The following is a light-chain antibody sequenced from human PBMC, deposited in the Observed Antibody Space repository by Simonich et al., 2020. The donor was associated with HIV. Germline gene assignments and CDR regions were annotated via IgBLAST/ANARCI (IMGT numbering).Light chain of an antibody. Sequence: DIQMTQSPSTLSASVGDRVTITCRASQSISSWLAWYQQKPGKAPKLLFYKASSLESGVPSRFSGSGSGTEFTLTISSLQPEDFATYYCQKYNSALGTFGQGTKVEIK. J-gene: IGKJ1*01. CDR2: KAS. CDR3: QKYNSALGT. V-gene: IGKV1-5*03. CDR1: QSISSW.